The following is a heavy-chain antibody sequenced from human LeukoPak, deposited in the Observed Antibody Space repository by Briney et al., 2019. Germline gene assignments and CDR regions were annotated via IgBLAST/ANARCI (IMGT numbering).Heavy chain of an antibody. CDR1: GHTFTSYY. Sequence: ASVKVSCKASGHTFTSYYMHWVRQAPGQGLEWMRIINPSGGSTSYAQKFQGRVTMTRDMSTSTVYMELSSLRSEDTAVYYCARDAQNYYYYYYMDVWGKGTTVTVSS. CDR2: INPSGGST. V-gene: IGHV1-46*01. CDR3: ARDAQNYYYYYYMDV. J-gene: IGHJ6*03.